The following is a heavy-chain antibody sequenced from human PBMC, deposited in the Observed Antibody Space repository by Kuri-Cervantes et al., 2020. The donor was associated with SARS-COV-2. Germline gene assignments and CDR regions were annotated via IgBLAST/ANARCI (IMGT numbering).Heavy chain of an antibody. J-gene: IGHJ6*03. CDR2: ISGSGGST. Sequence: GESLKISCAASGFTFSSYAMSWVRQAPGKGLEWVSAISGSGGSTYYADSAKGRFTISRDNSKNTLYLQMNSLRAEDTAVYYCAKSGGVVILYYYYYYMDVWGKGTTVTVSS. CDR3: AKSGGVVILYYYYYYMDV. CDR1: GFTFSSYA. V-gene: IGHV3-23*01. D-gene: IGHD3-3*01.